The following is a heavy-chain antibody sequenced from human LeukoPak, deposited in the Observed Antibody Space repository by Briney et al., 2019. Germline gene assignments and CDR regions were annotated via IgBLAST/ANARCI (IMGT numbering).Heavy chain of an antibody. CDR2: INAGNGNT. V-gene: IGHV1-3*01. CDR1: GYTFTSYA. D-gene: IGHD3-10*01. Sequence: ASVKVSCKASGYTFTSYAMHWVRQAPGQRLEWMGWINAGNGNTKYSQKFQGRVTITRDTSASTAYMELSSLRSEDTAVYYCARGAAGEPTYIDYWGQGTLVTVSS. CDR3: ARGAAGEPTYIDY. J-gene: IGHJ4*02.